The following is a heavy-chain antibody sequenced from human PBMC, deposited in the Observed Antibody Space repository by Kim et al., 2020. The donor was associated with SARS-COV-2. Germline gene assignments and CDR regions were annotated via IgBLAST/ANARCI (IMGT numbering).Heavy chain of an antibody. CDR1: GYTFTSYG. J-gene: IGHJ5*02. CDR3: ARDRALGPPHSYRGLPNWFDP. D-gene: IGHD5-18*01. V-gene: IGHV1-18*01. Sequence: ASVKVSCKASGYTFTSYGISWVRQAPGQGLEWMGWISAYNGNTNYAQKLQDRVTMTTDTSTSTAYMELRSLRSDDTAVYYCARDRALGPPHSYRGLPNWFDPWGQGTLVTVSS. CDR2: ISAYNGNT.